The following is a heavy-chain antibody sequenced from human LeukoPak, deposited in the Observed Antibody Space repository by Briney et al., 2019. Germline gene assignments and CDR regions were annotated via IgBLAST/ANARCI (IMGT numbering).Heavy chain of an antibody. V-gene: IGHV3-23*01. CDR2: ISGSGGST. CDR3: AKAYCGGDCYWFDY. J-gene: IGHJ4*02. Sequence: PGGSLSLSCAASVFTFSSYALSWVRQAPAKGLEWVSAISGSGGSTYYADSVKGRFTISRDNSKNSLYLQMNSLRAEDMALYYCAKAYCGGDCYWFDYWGQGTLVTVSS. CDR1: VFTFSSYA. D-gene: IGHD2-21*02.